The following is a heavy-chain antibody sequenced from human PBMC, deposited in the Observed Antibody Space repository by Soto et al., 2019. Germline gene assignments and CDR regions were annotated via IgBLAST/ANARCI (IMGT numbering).Heavy chain of an antibody. D-gene: IGHD3-3*01. Sequence: ETLSLTCTVSGGSISSYYWSWIRQPPGKGLEWIGYIYYSGSTNYNPSLKSRVTISVDTSKNQFSLKLSSVTAADTAVYYCARVSYDFWSGYSYYFDYWGQGTLVTVSS. CDR2: IYYSGST. CDR3: ARVSYDFWSGYSYYFDY. V-gene: IGHV4-59*01. J-gene: IGHJ4*02. CDR1: GGSISSYY.